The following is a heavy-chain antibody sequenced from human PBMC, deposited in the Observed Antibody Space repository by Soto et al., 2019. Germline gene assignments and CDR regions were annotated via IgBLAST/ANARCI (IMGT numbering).Heavy chain of an antibody. V-gene: IGHV1-46*01. Sequence: QVQLVRSGAEVKKPGASVKVSCKASGYTFTSYYMHWVRQAPGQGLEWMGIINPSGGSTSYAQKFQGRVTMTRDTSTSTVYMELSSPRSEETAMYYCARAPRGDAFDIWGQGTMVTVS. CDR1: GYTFTSYY. J-gene: IGHJ3*02. CDR3: ARAPRGDAFDI. CDR2: INPSGGST.